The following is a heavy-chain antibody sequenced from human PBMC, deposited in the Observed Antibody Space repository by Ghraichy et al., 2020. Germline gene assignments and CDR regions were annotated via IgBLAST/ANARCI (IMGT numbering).Heavy chain of an antibody. V-gene: IGHV4-39*02. D-gene: IGHD3-22*01. Sequence: LSLTCTVSGGFISSSSYYWGWIRQPPGKGLEWIGSIYYSGNTYYNPSLKSRVTISADPSKNQFSLKLSSVTAADTAVYYCARDSDYYDSSGYGHYFDYWGQGTLVTVSS. J-gene: IGHJ4*02. CDR1: GGFISSSSYY. CDR3: ARDSDYYDSSGYGHYFDY. CDR2: IYYSGNT.